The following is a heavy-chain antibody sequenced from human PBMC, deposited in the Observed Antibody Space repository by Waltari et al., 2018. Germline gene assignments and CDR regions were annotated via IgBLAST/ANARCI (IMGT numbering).Heavy chain of an antibody. J-gene: IGHJ6*03. D-gene: IGHD3-3*01. V-gene: IGHV4-59*01. CDR3: ARVSPTDYDFWSGSPRGYYYYYMDV. CDR2: IYYSGST. CDR1: GGSISSYY. Sequence: QVQLQESGPGLVKPSETLSLTCTVSGGSISSYYWSWIRQPPGKGLEWIGYIYYSGSTNYNPSLRSRVTISVDTSKNQFSLKLSSVTAADTAVYYCARVSPTDYDFWSGSPRGYYYYYMDVWGKGTTVTVSS.